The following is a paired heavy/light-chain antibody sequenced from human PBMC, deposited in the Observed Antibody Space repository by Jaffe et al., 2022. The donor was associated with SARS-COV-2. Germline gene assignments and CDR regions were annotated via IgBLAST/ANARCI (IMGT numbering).Heavy chain of an antibody. CDR2: VYYNGYT. V-gene: IGHV4-39*01. J-gene: IGHJ5*02. Sequence: QLQLQESGAGLMKPSETLSLTCSVSGASIGNTYYYWAWLRQSPGRGLEWIGNVYYNGYTYYNPSLKSRVTISLDTSKNHLSLRLTSLTAADAAIYYCARQQQRSIDWFDPWGQGTLVTVSS. D-gene: IGHD6-13*01. CDR1: GASIGNTYYY. CDR3: ARQQQRSIDWFDP.
Light chain of an antibody. Sequence: QSVLTQPPSVSAAPGQMVTISCSGRDSNIGTNYVSWYQQFPGTAPRLVIFEDSHRPSGIPDRFSASRPDTSATLAISGLQTGDEAVYHCAAWDSRLTSYVFGGGTQVTVL. CDR1: DSNIGTNY. J-gene: IGLJ2*01. V-gene: IGLV1-51*02. CDR2: EDS. CDR3: AAWDSRLTSYV.